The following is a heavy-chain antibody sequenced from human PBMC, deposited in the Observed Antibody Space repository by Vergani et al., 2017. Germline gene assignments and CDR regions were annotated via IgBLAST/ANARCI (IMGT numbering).Heavy chain of an antibody. J-gene: IGHJ4*02. CDR3: AKDRGGIAAAGYSYYFDY. V-gene: IGHV3-23*01. Sequence: EVQLLESGGGLVQPGGSLRLSCAASGFTFSSYAMSWVRQAPGKGVEWVSAISGSGGSTYYADSVKGRFTISRDNSKKTLYLQMNSLRAEYTAVYYCAKDRGGIAAAGYSYYFDYWGQGTLVTVSS. CDR2: ISGSGGST. D-gene: IGHD6-13*01. CDR1: GFTFSSYA.